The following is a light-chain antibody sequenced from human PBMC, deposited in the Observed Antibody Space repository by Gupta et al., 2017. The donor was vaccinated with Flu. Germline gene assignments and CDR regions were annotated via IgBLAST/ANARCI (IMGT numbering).Light chain of an antibody. CDR3: CSYAGSYSYV. Sequence: QSALKQPRSVSGSSGQSVTICCTGTSSDGGGYNYVSCFQQPPGKATKLMLYDVSKRPSGVPARFSGSKSGNTASLTISVLQTEDEADYYCCSYAGSYSYVFGTGTKVTVL. CDR1: SSDGGGYNY. J-gene: IGLJ1*01. V-gene: IGLV2-11*01. CDR2: DVS.